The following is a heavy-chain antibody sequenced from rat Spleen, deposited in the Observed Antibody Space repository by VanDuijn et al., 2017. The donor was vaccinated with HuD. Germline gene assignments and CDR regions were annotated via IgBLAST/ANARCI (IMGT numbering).Heavy chain of an antibody. CDR3: ARHHGSAPSFDY. D-gene: IGHD1-7*01. V-gene: IGHV5-25*01. Sequence: EVQLVESGGGLVQPGRSMKLSCAASGFTFSNCDMAWVRQAPTKGLEWVASISYDGSNIHYRDSVKGRFTLSRDNAKSTLYLQMDSLRSEDTATYYCARHHGSAPSFDYWGQGVMVTVSS. CDR2: ISYDGSNI. CDR1: GFTFSNCD. J-gene: IGHJ2*01.